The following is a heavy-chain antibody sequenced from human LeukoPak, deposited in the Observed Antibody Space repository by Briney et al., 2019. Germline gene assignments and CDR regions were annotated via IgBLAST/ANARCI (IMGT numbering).Heavy chain of an antibody. J-gene: IGHJ4*02. D-gene: IGHD6-13*01. CDR1: GFTFSSYA. CDR2: ISSNGGST. CDR3: ARGLAVIAAAAYYFDY. Sequence: GGSLRLSCAASGFTFSSYAMHWVRQAPGKGLEYVSAISSNGGSTYYANSVKGRFTISRDNSKNTLYLQMGSLRAEDTAVYYCARGLAVIAAAAYYFDYWGQGTLVTVSS. V-gene: IGHV3-64*01.